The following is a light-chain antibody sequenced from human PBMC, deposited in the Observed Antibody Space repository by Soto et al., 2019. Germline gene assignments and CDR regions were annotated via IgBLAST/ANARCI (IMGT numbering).Light chain of an antibody. CDR3: RSYTSTRSVV. J-gene: IGLJ2*01. V-gene: IGLV2-14*01. CDR2: YVS. CDR1: SSYVGGNND. Sequence: QSVLTQPASVSGSPGQSITMSCTGTSSYVGGNNDVSWYQQHPGKAPKLMIYYVSNRPSGVSNRFSGSKSGNTASLTISGLQAEDEADYYCRSYTSTRSVVFGGGTKLTVL.